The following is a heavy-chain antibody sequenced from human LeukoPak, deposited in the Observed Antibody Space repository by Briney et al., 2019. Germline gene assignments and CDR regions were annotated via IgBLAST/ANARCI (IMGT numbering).Heavy chain of an antibody. D-gene: IGHD2-2*02. V-gene: IGHV5-51*01. CDR3: ARLGCSSTSCYRGADAFDI. CDR2: IYPGDSDT. J-gene: IGHJ3*02. Sequence: GESLKISCKGSGYSFTSYWIGWVRQMPGKGLEWMGIIYPGDSDTRYSPSFQGQVTISADKSISTAYLQWSSLKASDTAMYYCARLGCSSTSCYRGADAFDIWGQGTMVTVSS. CDR1: GYSFTSYW.